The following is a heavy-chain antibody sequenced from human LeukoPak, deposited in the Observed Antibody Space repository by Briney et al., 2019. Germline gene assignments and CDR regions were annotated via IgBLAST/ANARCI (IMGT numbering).Heavy chain of an antibody. Sequence: GGSLRLSCEGSAFIFSGHWMNWVRQTPGKGLVWVSRINSDGSSTSYADSVKGRFTISRDNAKNTLYLQMNSLRAEDTAVYYCARDRSGVIGVDWGQGTLVTVSS. J-gene: IGHJ4*02. V-gene: IGHV3-74*01. CDR1: AFIFSGHW. CDR3: ARDRSGVIGVD. D-gene: IGHD2-15*01. CDR2: INSDGSST.